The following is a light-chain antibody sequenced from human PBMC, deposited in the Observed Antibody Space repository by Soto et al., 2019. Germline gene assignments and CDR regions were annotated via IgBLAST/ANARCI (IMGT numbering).Light chain of an antibody. Sequence: DFVMTQSPLTLPVTPGEPASISCRSSQSLLHSDGYNYLDWYLQKPGQSPQLLIYLGSNRASGVTDRFSGSGSGTDFTLKISRVEAEDVGVYYCMQALQTPYTFGQGTKLEI. CDR1: QSLLHSDGYNY. J-gene: IGKJ2*01. CDR3: MQALQTPYT. V-gene: IGKV2-28*01. CDR2: LGS.